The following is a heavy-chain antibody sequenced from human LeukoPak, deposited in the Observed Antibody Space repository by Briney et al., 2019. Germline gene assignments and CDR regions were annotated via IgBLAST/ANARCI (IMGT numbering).Heavy chain of an antibody. D-gene: IGHD6-19*01. CDR2: IKQDGSEE. V-gene: IGHV3-7*03. CDR3: ARLEWLVFGY. Sequence: GGSLRLSCAASGLTFSSYWMSWVRQAPGKGLEWVANIKQDGSEEYYVDSVKGRFTISRDNAKNSLYLQMNSLRAEGTAVYYCARLEWLVFGYWGQGTLVTVSS. CDR1: GLTFSSYW. J-gene: IGHJ4*02.